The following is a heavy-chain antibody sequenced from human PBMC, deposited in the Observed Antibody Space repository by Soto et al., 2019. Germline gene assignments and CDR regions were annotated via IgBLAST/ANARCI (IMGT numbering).Heavy chain of an antibody. CDR3: VRERKYQLLSWYWFDP. V-gene: IGHV6-1*01. J-gene: IGHJ5*02. Sequence: SPTLSLTCAISGDSVSSNSAAWNWIRQSPSRGLEWLGRTYYKSKWYNDYAVSVRSRITINPDTSKNQFSLQLNSVTPEDTAVYYCVRERKYQLLSWYWFDPWGQGTLVTVSS. D-gene: IGHD2-2*01. CDR1: GDSVSSNSAA. CDR2: TYYKSKWYN.